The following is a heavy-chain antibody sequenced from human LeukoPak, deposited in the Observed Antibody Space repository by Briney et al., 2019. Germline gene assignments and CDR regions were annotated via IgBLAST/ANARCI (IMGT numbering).Heavy chain of an antibody. J-gene: IGHJ3*02. CDR1: GFTFSSYA. CDR3: ARAGVFLIAAAGTDAFDI. V-gene: IGHV3-30-3*01. Sequence: GGSLRLSCAASGFTFSSYAMHWVRQAPGKGLEWVAVISYDGSNKYYADSVKGRFTISRDNSKNTLYLQMNSLRAEDTAVYYCARAGVFLIAAAGTDAFDIWGQGTMVTVSS. CDR2: ISYDGSNK. D-gene: IGHD6-13*01.